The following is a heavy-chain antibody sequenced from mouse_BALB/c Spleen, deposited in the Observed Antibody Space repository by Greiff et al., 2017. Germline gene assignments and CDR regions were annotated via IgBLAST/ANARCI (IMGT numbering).Heavy chain of an antibody. CDR3: ARNYGSRSEDY. J-gene: IGHJ2*01. V-gene: IGHV3-6*02. CDR2: ISYDGSN. D-gene: IGHD1-1*01. Sequence: VQLQQSGPGLVKPSQSLSLTCSVTGYSITSGYYWNWIRQFPGNKLEWMGYISYDGSNNYNPSLKNRISITRDTSKNQFFLKLNSVTTEDTATYYCARNYGSRSEDYWGQGTTLTVSS. CDR1: GYSITSGYY.